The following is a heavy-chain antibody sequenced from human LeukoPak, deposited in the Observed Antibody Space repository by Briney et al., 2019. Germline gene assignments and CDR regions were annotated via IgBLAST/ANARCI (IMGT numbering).Heavy chain of an antibody. CDR2: FGPEDGET. Sequence: ASVKVSRKVSGYTLTELSMHWVRQAPGKGLEWMGGFGPEDGETIYAQKFQGRVTMTEDTSTDTAYMELSSLRSEDTAVYYCATGGGPTGNFDYWGQGTLVTVSS. J-gene: IGHJ4*02. V-gene: IGHV1-24*01. D-gene: IGHD2-8*02. CDR3: ATGGGPTGNFDY. CDR1: GYTLTELS.